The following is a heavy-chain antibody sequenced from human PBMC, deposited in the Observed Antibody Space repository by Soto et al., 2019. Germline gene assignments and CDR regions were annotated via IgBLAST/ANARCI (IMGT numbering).Heavy chain of an antibody. CDR3: ARGYYDILTGHDYGMDV. V-gene: IGHV4-31*03. D-gene: IGHD3-9*01. J-gene: IGHJ6*02. Sequence: TLSITCTVSGCSISSGGYYWSWISPHPGKGLEWIGYIYYSGSTYYSPSLKSRVTISVDTSKNQFSLKLSSVTAADTAVYYCARGYYDILTGHDYGMDVWGQGTTVTVSS. CDR2: IYYSGST. CDR1: GCSISSGGYY.